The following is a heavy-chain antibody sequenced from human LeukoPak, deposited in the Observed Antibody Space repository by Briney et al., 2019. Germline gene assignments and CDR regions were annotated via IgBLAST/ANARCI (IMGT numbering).Heavy chain of an antibody. CDR3: ARGSHIGAAGILDN. CDR1: GFAFSTYA. Sequence: TGGSLRLSCAASGFAFSTYAMTWVRQAPGKGLDWVSAISGGGSSTYYADSVKGRFTISRDNSKNTLYLQMNSLRAEDTAVYYCARGSHIGAAGILDNWGRGPWSPSPQ. J-gene: IGHJ4*02. D-gene: IGHD6-13*01. CDR2: ISGGGSST. V-gene: IGHV3-23*01.